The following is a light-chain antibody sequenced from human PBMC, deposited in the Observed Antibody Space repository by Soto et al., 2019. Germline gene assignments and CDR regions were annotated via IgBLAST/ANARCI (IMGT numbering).Light chain of an antibody. V-gene: IGKV3-20*01. CDR3: QQYGSSPWT. CDR1: QSVTGTC. Sequence: EIVLTQSPGTLSLSPGERATLSCRASQSVTGTCLAWYQQKPGQAPSLLIYGASSRATGIPDRFSGSGSGTDFTLTISRLEPEDFAVYYCQQYGSSPWTFGQGTKVEIK. CDR2: GAS. J-gene: IGKJ1*01.